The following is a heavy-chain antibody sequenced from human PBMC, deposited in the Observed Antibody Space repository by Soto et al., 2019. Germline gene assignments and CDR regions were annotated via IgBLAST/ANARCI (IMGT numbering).Heavy chain of an antibody. CDR2: IVSSGATT. D-gene: IGHD1-26*01. V-gene: IGHV3-23*01. CDR3: AKLYVGSADY. CDR1: GLTCSSFV. Sequence: PGGSLRLSCAASGLTCSSFVMSWVRQAPGKGPEWVSAIVSSGATTYYADSVKGRFTISRDNSKNTLYLQMNSMRVEDTAVYYCAKLYVGSADYWGQGALVTVSS. J-gene: IGHJ4*02.